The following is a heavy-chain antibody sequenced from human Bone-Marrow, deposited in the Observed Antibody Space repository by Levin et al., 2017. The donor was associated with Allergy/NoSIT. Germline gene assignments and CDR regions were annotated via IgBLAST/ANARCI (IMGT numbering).Heavy chain of an antibody. V-gene: IGHV3-30-3*01. Sequence: GESLKISCAASGFTFNNYTMHWVRQAPGKGLEWMTVISYDGTNKGYADSVKGRFTISRDNSKHTLFLQMNSLRPEDTAIYYCARGRDTTAMFVTYWGQGTLVTVAS. J-gene: IGHJ4*02. D-gene: IGHD3-10*02. CDR1: GFTFNNYT. CDR3: ARGRDTTAMFVTY. CDR2: ISYDGTNK.